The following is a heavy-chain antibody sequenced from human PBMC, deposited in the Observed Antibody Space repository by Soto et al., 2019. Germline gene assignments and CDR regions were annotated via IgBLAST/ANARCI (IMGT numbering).Heavy chain of an antibody. D-gene: IGHD3-22*01. J-gene: IGHJ4*02. CDR1: GFTFTSYW. CDR2: ISPDGSTT. CDR3: AGGQGSLSGYY. Sequence: GGSLRLSCAASGFTFTSYWMQWVRQVPGKGLVWVSHISPDGSTTNYADSVKGRFTVSRDNAKNTLYLQMNSLSAEDTAVYYCAGGQGSLSGYYWGQGTLVTVSS. V-gene: IGHV3-74*01.